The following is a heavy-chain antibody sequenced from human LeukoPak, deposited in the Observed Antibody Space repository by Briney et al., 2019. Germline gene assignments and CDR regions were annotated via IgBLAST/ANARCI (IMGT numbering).Heavy chain of an antibody. CDR3: ARPDCSSTSCYDWFDP. D-gene: IGHD2-2*01. CDR1: GYTFTGYY. Sequence: GASVKVSCKASGYTFTGYYMHWVRQAPGQGLEWMGWINPNSGGTNYAQKFQGRVTMTRDTSISTAYMELSRLRSDDTAVYYCARPDCSSTSCYDWFDPWGQGTLVTV. J-gene: IGHJ5*02. CDR2: INPNSGGT. V-gene: IGHV1-2*02.